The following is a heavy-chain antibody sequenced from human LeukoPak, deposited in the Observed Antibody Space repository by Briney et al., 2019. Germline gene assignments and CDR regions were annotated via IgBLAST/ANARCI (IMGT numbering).Heavy chain of an antibody. CDR1: GGNLNNFA. J-gene: IGHJ4*02. V-gene: IGHV1-24*01. D-gene: IGHD6-13*01. CDR3: AMYDVAADTGFDY. CDR2: FDPEDGET. Sequence: ASVKVSCKASGGNLNNFAVSWVRQAPGKGLEWMGGFDPEDGETMYAQKFQGRVTMTEDTSTDTAYMELSSLRSEDTAVYYCAMYDVAADTGFDYWGQGTLVTVSS.